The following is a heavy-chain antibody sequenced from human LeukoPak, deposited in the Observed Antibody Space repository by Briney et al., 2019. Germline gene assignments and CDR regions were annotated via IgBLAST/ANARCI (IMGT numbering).Heavy chain of an antibody. CDR2: ISSSSSYI. D-gene: IGHD3-9*01. V-gene: IGHV3-21*01. Sequence: PGGSLRLSCAASGFTFSSYSMNWVRQAPGKGLEWVSSISSSSSYIYYADSVKGRFTISRDNAKNSLYLQMNSLRAEDTAVYYCARADIDIYDNLTGYYSYWGQGTLVTVSS. J-gene: IGHJ4*02. CDR3: ARADIDIYDNLTGYYSY. CDR1: GFTFSSYS.